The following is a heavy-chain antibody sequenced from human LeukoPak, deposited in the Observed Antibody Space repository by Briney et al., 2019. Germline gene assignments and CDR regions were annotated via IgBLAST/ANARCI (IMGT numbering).Heavy chain of an antibody. Sequence: SETLSLTCTVSGGSISSYYWNWIRQSPGKGLEWIGFIYHSGTTNYNPSLESRATMSVDTSKNQFSLILSSVTAAGTAVYYCARSPGYYYDTSGYYYDYYFDYWGQGTLLTVSS. J-gene: IGHJ4*02. CDR3: ARSPGYYYDTSGYYYDYYFDY. D-gene: IGHD3-22*01. CDR2: IYHSGTT. CDR1: GGSISSYY. V-gene: IGHV4-59*01.